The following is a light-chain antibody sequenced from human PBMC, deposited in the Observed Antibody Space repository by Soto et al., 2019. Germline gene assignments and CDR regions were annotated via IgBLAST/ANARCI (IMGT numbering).Light chain of an antibody. CDR2: DAS. J-gene: IGKJ5*01. CDR3: QQYNKWTLIP. CDR1: QNVYNN. V-gene: IGKV3-15*01. Sequence: EMAMTQSPATLSVSPGERAIRYCRASQNVYNNLAWYQQKPGQAPRLLIFDASTRATGIPARFSGSGSGTEFTLTISGLQSEDFAIYYCQQYNKWTLIPFGQGTRLEIK.